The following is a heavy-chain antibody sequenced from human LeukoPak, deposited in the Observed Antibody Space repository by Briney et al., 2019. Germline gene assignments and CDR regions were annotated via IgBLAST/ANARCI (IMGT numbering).Heavy chain of an antibody. J-gene: IGHJ4*02. CDR3: ARQVGDYTTDY. CDR1: GYSFTSYW. D-gene: IGHD4-17*01. Sequence: GESLKISCKGSGYSFTSYWVGWGRQMPGKGLEWMGIIYPGDSDTRYSPSFQGQVTISAAKSISTAYLQWSSLKASDTAMYYCARQVGDYTTDYWGQGTLVTASS. CDR2: IYPGDSDT. V-gene: IGHV5-51*01.